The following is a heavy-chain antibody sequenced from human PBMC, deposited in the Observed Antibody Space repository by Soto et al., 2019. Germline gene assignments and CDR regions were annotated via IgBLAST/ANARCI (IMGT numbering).Heavy chain of an antibody. Sequence: NPSETLSLTCTVSGGSISSGDYYWSWIRQPPGKGLEWIGYIYYSGSTYYNPSLKSRVTISVDTSKNQFSLKLSSVTAADTAVYYCARENVGDYSNYGYNWFDPWGQGTLVTVSS. D-gene: IGHD4-4*01. CDR2: IYYSGST. J-gene: IGHJ5*02. CDR1: GGSISSGDYY. V-gene: IGHV4-30-4*01. CDR3: ARENVGDYSNYGYNWFDP.